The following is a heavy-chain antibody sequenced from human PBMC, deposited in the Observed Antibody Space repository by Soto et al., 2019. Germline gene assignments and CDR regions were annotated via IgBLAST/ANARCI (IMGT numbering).Heavy chain of an antibody. CDR3: ARDSSSWTTGLLDY. V-gene: IGHV4-30-4*01. J-gene: IGHJ4*02. CDR1: GGSISSRGYH. D-gene: IGHD6-13*01. Sequence: SETLSLTCTVSGGSISSRGYHWSWIRQPPGKGLEWIGCIYYSGSTYYNPSLRSRVTMSLDTSKNQISVKLSSVTAADTAVYYCARDSSSWTTGLLDYWGQGTLGTVSS. CDR2: IYYSGST.